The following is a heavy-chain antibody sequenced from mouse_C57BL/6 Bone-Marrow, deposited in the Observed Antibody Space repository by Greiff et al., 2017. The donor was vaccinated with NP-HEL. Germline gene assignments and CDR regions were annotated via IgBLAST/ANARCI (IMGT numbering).Heavy chain of an antibody. D-gene: IGHD1-1*01. CDR2: ISSGSSTI. CDR1: GFTFSDYG. V-gene: IGHV5-17*01. J-gene: IGHJ2*01. Sequence: EVQGVESGGGLVKPGGSLKLSCAASGFTFSDYGMHWVRQAPEKGLEWVAYISSGSSTIYYADTVKGRFTSSREDAKNTLFLQMTSLRSKDTAMYYCAREGYYGSSQGDYWGQGTTLTVSS. CDR3: AREGYYGSSQGDY.